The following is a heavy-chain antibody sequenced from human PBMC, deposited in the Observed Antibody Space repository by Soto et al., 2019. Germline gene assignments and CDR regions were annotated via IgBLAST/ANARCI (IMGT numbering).Heavy chain of an antibody. CDR2: ISAYNGNT. D-gene: IGHD3-22*01. V-gene: IGHV1-18*01. CDR1: VYTFTSYD. J-gene: IGHJ4*02. CDR3: ARGLQVTMIVVVPPFDD. Sequence: SLQVSCKASVYTFTSYDIICVRPAPGQGLEWMGWISAYNGNTNYAQKLQGRVTMTTDTSTSTAYMELRSLRSDDTAVYYCARGLQVTMIVVVPPFDDWGQGTLGTSPQ.